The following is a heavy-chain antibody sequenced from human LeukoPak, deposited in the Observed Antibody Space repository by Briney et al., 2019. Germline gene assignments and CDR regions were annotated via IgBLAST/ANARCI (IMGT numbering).Heavy chain of an antibody. CDR3: AMAARNYYYYYMDV. CDR1: GFTFSSYA. V-gene: IGHV3-23*01. CDR2: ISGSGGST. Sequence: GGSLRLSCATSGFTFSSYAMSWLRQAPGKGLEWVSAISGSGGSTYYADSVKGRFTISRDNSKNTLYLQMNSLRAEDTAVYYCAMAARNYYYYYMDVWGKGTTVTVSS. J-gene: IGHJ6*03. D-gene: IGHD6-6*01.